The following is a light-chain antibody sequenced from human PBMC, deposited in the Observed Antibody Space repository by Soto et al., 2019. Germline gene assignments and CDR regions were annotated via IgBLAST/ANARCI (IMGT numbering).Light chain of an antibody. CDR1: QSISDW. J-gene: IGKJ5*01. V-gene: IGKV1-5*03. CDR3: QQYNSYPIT. CDR2: KAS. Sequence: DIQMTQSPSTLYASVGDRVTITCRASQSISDWLAWYQQKPGKAPKLLIYKASGLESGVPSRFSGSGSGTEFTLTIVSLQPDDFDTYYCQQYNSYPITFDQGTRLEIK.